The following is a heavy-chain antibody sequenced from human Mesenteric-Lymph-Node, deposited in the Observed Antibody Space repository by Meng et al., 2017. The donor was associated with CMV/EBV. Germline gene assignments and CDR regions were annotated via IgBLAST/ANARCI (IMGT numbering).Heavy chain of an antibody. CDR3: ARRGPGSWVTFDL. Sequence: GGSLRLSCVASGFPFSSYGMNWVRQAPGRGLEWVSYISGSSSSIYYADSVKGRITISRDNAKNSLVLQMNSLRDGDTAVYYCARRGPGSWVTFDLWGQGTMVTVSS. CDR2: ISGSSSSI. J-gene: IGHJ3*01. CDR1: GFPFSSYG. V-gene: IGHV3-48*02. D-gene: IGHD3-10*01.